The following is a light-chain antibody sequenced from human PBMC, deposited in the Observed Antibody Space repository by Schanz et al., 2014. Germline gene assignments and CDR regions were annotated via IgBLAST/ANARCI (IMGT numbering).Light chain of an antibody. J-gene: IGKJ4*01. CDR2: GAS. CDR1: QSVTSNY. V-gene: IGKV3-20*01. CDR3: QQYHNWPLT. Sequence: EIVLTQSPGSLSLSPGEGVTLSCRASQSVTSNYLAWYQQNPGQAPRLLIYGASNRATGIPDRFSGSGSGTDFTLTISSLQSEDFAIYYCQQYHNWPLTFGGGSKLEIK.